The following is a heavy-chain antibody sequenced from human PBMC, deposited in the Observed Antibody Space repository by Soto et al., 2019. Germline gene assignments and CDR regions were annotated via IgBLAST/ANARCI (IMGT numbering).Heavy chain of an antibody. CDR1: GASIYNGGYF. D-gene: IGHD2-15*01. Sequence: SETLSLTCSVSGASIYNGGYFWSWIRQSPGKGLEWIGHIHNSGSPYNSPSFQGQVTISADKSINTAYLQWISLKASDTAMYYCAKRRGGNPDDWFDPWGQGTLVTVSS. J-gene: IGHJ5*02. CDR3: AKRRGGNPDDWFDP. V-gene: IGHV4-31*01. CDR2: IHNSGSP.